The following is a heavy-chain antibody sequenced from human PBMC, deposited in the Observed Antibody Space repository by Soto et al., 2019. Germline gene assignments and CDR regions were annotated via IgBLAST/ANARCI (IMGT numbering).Heavy chain of an antibody. D-gene: IGHD3-10*01. Sequence: SETLSLTCAVYGGSFSGYYWTWIRQPPGTGLEWIGEINHSGSTNYNPSLKSRVTISVDTSKNQFSLKLTSVTAADTAVYYCAREKAYYGSGSQNWFDPWGQGTLVTVSS. V-gene: IGHV4-34*01. CDR1: GGSFSGYY. CDR3: AREKAYYGSGSQNWFDP. CDR2: INHSGST. J-gene: IGHJ5*02.